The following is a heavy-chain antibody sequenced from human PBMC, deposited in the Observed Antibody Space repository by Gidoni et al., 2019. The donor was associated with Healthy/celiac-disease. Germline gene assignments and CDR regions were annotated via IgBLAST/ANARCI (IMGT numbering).Heavy chain of an antibody. J-gene: IGHJ3*02. CDR3: AKDYYDSSGYQDAFDI. D-gene: IGHD3-22*01. V-gene: IGHV3-23*01. CDR2: ISGSGGST. Sequence: EVQLLESGGGLVQPGGSLRLSCAASGFTFSSFAMSWGRQAPGKGLEWVSAISGSGGSTYYADSVKSRFTISRDNSKNTLYLQMNSLRAEDTAVYYCAKDYYDSSGYQDAFDIWGQGTMVTVSS. CDR1: GFTFSSFA.